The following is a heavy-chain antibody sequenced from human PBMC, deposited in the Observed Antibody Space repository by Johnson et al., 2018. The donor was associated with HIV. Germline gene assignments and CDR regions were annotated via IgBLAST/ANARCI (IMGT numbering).Heavy chain of an antibody. J-gene: IGHJ3*02. CDR3: ASSETYPPVAGAFDI. V-gene: IGHV3-33*01. D-gene: IGHD2-2*01. Sequence: QVQLVESGGGVVQPGRSLRLSCAASGFTFRSYGMHWVRQAPGKGLEWVADSVKGRFTISRDNSKNTLYLQMNSLRAEDTAVYYCASSETYPPVAGAFDIWGQGTMVTVSS. CDR1: GFTFRSYG.